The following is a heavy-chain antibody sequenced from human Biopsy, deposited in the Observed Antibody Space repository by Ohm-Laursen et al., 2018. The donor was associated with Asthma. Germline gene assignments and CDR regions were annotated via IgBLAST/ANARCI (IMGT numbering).Heavy chain of an antibody. D-gene: IGHD2-2*01. CDR1: GGTFNTYV. CDR3: ARKAGSCISRTCYSLDF. CDR2: INSVFGTT. Sequence: SVKVSCKSLGGTFNTYVIGWARQAPGQGLEWMGGINSVFGTTAYPQKFQDRVTITADDSTSSVYMELSSLRSEDTAVYYCARKAGSCISRTCYSLDFWGQGTLVTVSS. J-gene: IGHJ4*02. V-gene: IGHV1-69*13.